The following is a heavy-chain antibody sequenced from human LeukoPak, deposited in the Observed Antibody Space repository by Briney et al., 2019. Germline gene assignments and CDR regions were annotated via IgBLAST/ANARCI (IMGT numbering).Heavy chain of an antibody. D-gene: IGHD3/OR15-3a*01. CDR2: LGSAGDK. J-gene: IGHJ6*02. CDR1: GFTLSDYD. CDR3: AGAKRETSTRPWTSGMDV. V-gene: IGHV3-13*01. Sequence: GGSLRLSCAASGFTLSDYDIHWVRQPIGKGLDWVSGLGSAGDKYHAGSERGRFTISREDAENSVYLQMNGLRPEDTAIYYCAGAKRETSTRPWTSGMDVWGQGTRVTVSS.